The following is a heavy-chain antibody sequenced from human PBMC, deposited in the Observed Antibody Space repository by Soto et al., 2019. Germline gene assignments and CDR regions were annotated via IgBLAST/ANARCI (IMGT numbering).Heavy chain of an antibody. D-gene: IGHD6-19*01. CDR1: GGSISSYY. V-gene: IGHV4-4*07. J-gene: IGHJ5*02. Sequence: SETLSLTCTVSGGSISSYYWSWIRQPAGKGLEWIGRIYTSGSTNYNPSLKSRVTMSVDTSKNQFSLKLSSVTAADTAVYYCAREYSSGWYNWFDPRGQGTLVTVSS. CDR3: AREYSSGWYNWFDP. CDR2: IYTSGST.